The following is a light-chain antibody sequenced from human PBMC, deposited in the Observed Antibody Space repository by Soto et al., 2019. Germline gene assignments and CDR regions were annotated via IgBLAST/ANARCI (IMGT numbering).Light chain of an antibody. V-gene: IGKV1-5*03. J-gene: IGKJ4*01. CDR1: QSISSW. Sequence: DIQMTQSPSTLSASVGDRVTITCRASQSISSWLAWYQQKPGKAPKLLIYKASSLESGVPSRFSGSVSGTEFTLTISSLQPDDFATYYCQQYNSYHTFGGGTKVEIK. CDR3: QQYNSYHT. CDR2: KAS.